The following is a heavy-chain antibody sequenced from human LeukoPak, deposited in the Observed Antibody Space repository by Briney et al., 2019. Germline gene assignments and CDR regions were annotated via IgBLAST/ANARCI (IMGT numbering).Heavy chain of an antibody. J-gene: IGHJ4*02. CDR2: ISYDGSDK. Sequence: GGSLRLSCTASGFTFSSYGMHWVRQAPGKGLEWVAVISYDGSDKYYADSVKGRFTISRDNSKNTLYLQMNSLRAEDTAAYYCAKDRQQQLVLDYWGQGTLVTVSS. V-gene: IGHV3-30*18. CDR1: GFTFSSYG. CDR3: AKDRQQQLVLDY. D-gene: IGHD6-13*01.